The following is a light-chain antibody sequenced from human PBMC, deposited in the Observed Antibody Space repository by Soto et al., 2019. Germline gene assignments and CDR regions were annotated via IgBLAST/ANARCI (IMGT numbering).Light chain of an antibody. V-gene: IGKV3-20*01. Sequence: EIVLTQSPGTLSLSPGERATLSCRASQSVSSSYLAWYQQKPGQAPRLLIYGASSRATVIPDRFSGSGSGTDFTLTISRLETEDCAVYYCQQYGSSPRTFGQGTKVEIK. CDR2: GAS. J-gene: IGKJ1*01. CDR1: QSVSSSY. CDR3: QQYGSSPRT.